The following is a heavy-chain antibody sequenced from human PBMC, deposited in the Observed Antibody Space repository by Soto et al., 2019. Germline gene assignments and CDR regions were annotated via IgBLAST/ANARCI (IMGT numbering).Heavy chain of an antibody. D-gene: IGHD3-10*01. CDR3: ARSAGVVDGDDY. V-gene: IGHV1-18*01. Sequence: QVQLVQSGAEVKKPGASVKVSCKASGYIFINYGISWVRQAPGQGLEWMGWINSYNGNTNSAQKVQSRVTMTTDTSTNTAYMELRSLAADDTAVFYCARSAGVVDGDDYRGQGTLVTVSS. CDR2: INSYNGNT. CDR1: GYIFINYG. J-gene: IGHJ4*02.